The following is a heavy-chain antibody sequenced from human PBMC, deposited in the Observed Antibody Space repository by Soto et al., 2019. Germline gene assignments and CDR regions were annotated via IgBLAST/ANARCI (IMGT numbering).Heavy chain of an antibody. J-gene: IGHJ4*02. CDR1: GFTFSSYA. CDR3: ARAGPPRYSSGWYYFDY. CDR2: ISYDGSNK. Sequence: GGSLRLSCAASGFTFSSYAMHWVRQAPGKGLEWVAVISYDGSNKYYADSVKGRFTISRDNSKNTLYLQMNSLRAEDTAVYYCARAGPPRYSSGWYYFDYWGQGTLVTVSS. D-gene: IGHD6-19*01. V-gene: IGHV3-30-3*01.